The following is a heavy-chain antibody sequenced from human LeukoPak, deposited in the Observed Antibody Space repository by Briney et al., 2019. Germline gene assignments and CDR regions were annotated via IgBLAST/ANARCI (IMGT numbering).Heavy chain of an antibody. J-gene: IGHJ4*02. Sequence: HPGGSLRLSCAAPGFTFSSYAMHWVRQAPGKGLEWVAVISYDGSNKYYADSVKGRFTISRDNSKNTLYLQMNSLRAEDTAVYYCASSGIRGVTTILFGLWGQGTLVTVSS. CDR1: GFTFSSYA. CDR3: ASSGIRGVTTILFGL. V-gene: IGHV3-30-3*01. CDR2: ISYDGSNK. D-gene: IGHD5-12*01.